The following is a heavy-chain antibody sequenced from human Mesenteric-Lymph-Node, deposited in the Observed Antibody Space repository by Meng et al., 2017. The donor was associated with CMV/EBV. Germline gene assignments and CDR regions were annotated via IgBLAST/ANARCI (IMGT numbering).Heavy chain of an antibody. Sequence: CTVSGGSISRGDYYWRWIRQPPGKGLEWIGYIYYSGSTYYNPSLKSRVTISVDTSKNQFSLKLSSVTAADTAVYYCARGPTITISDYWGQGTLVTVSS. CDR1: GGSISRGDYY. D-gene: IGHD3-3*01. J-gene: IGHJ4*02. V-gene: IGHV4-30-4*01. CDR2: IYYSGST. CDR3: ARGPTITISDY.